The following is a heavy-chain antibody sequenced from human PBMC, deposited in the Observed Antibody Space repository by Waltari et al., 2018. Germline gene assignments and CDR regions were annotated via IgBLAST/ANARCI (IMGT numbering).Heavy chain of an antibody. V-gene: IGHV3-23*01. CDR3: AKDVAVDTAIFYYMDV. D-gene: IGHD5-18*01. Sequence: EVQLLESGGGLVQPGGSLRLSCAASGFTFSSYAMSWVRPAPGKGLEWVSAISGSGGSTYYADSVKGRFTISRDNSKNTLYLQMNSLRAEDTAVYYCAKDVAVDTAIFYYMDVWGKGTTVTVSS. CDR2: ISGSGGST. CDR1: GFTFSSYA. J-gene: IGHJ6*03.